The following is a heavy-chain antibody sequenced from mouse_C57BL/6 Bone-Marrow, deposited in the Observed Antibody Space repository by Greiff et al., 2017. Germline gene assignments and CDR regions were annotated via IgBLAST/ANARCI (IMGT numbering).Heavy chain of an antibody. V-gene: IGHV1-69*01. CDR3: ARWRHGISYPFAY. CDR1: GYTFTSYW. CDR2: IDPSDSYT. D-gene: IGHD1-1*01. Sequence: QVQLQQPGAELVMPGASVKLSCKASGYTFTSYWMNWVKQRPGQGLEWIGEIDPSDSYTNYNQKFKGKSTLTVDKSSSTAYMQLSSLTSEDSAVYYGARWRHGISYPFAYWGQGTLVTVSA. J-gene: IGHJ3*01.